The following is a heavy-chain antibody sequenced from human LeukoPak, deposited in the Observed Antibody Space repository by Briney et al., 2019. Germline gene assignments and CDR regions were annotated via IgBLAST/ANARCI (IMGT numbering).Heavy chain of an antibody. Sequence: GSLRLSCTASGFTFGDYAMSWVRQAPGKGLEWVGRIKSKTDGGTTDYAAPVKGRFTISRDDSKNTLYLQMNSLRAEDTAVYYCAKDAYYYDSSGPIGYWGQGTLVTVSS. D-gene: IGHD3-22*01. CDR2: IKSKTDGGTT. V-gene: IGHV3-15*01. J-gene: IGHJ4*02. CDR1: GFTFGDYA. CDR3: AKDAYYYDSSGPIGY.